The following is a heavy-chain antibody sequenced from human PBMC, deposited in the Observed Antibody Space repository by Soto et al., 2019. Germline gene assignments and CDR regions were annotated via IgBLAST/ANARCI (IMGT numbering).Heavy chain of an antibody. CDR1: GFTFSIYA. CDR2: ISGSGGGNT. D-gene: IGHD1-26*01. Sequence: EVQLLESGGGLVQPGGSLRLSCAASGFTFSIYAMSWVRQAPGKGLEWVSSISGSGGGNTYYADSVKGRFTISRDNSKNTLYLQMNSLRAEDSAVYYCAKGRIVGAITEESDYWGQGTLVTVSS. CDR3: AKGRIVGAITEESDY. J-gene: IGHJ4*02. V-gene: IGHV3-23*01.